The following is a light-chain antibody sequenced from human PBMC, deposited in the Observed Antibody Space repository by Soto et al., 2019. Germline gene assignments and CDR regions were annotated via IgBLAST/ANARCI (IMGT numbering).Light chain of an antibody. V-gene: IGKV1-12*01. Sequence: DIQMTQSPSSVSASVGDRVTITCRASQGISSWLAWYQQKPGKAPKLLIYAAFRLKSAVPSRFSGSGSGTDFSITISCLQPEDFATYYCQQANSFPHTFGQGTKLEIK. CDR2: AAF. CDR3: QQANSFPHT. J-gene: IGKJ2*01. CDR1: QGISSW.